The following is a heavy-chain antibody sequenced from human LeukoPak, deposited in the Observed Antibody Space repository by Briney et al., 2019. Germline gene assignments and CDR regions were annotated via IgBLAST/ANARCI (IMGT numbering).Heavy chain of an antibody. J-gene: IGHJ5*02. CDR1: GYTFTGYY. CDR3: ARGHRGLRPGWFDP. V-gene: IGHV1-2*02. CDR2: INPNSGGT. D-gene: IGHD5-12*01. Sequence: ASVKVSCKASGYTFTGYYMHRVRQAPGQGLEWMGWINPNSGGTNYAQKFQGRVTMTRDTSISTAYMELSRLRSDDTAVYYCARGHRGLRPGWFDPWGQGTLVTVSS.